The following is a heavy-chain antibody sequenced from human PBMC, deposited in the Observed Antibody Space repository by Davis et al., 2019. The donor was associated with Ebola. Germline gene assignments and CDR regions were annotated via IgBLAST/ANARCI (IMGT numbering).Heavy chain of an antibody. CDR1: GGSVSSGSYY. D-gene: IGHD2-21*01. V-gene: IGHV4-61*01. CDR3: ARVIANHYYYYGMDV. J-gene: IGHJ6*02. CDR2: IYYSGST. Sequence: SETLSLTCTVSGGSVSSGSYYWSWIRQPPGKGLEWIGYIYYSGSTNYNPSLKSRVTISVDTSKNQFSLKLSSVTAADTAVYYCARVIANHYYYYGMDVWGQGTTVTVSS.